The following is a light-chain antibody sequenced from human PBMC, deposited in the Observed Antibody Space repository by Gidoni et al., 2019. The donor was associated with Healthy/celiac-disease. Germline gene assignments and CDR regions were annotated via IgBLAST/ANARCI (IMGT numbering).Light chain of an antibody. Sequence: QSALTPPASVSGYPGRSLTISCTGTTSAVGSDNLVSWSKQHPGKAPNIMIYEDSKRPSGVSNRFSGSKSGNTASLTISGLQAEDEADYYCCSYAGSSTCVVFGGGTKLTVL. CDR2: EDS. J-gene: IGLJ2*01. CDR3: CSYAGSSTCVV. CDR1: TSAVGSDNL. V-gene: IGLV2-23*01.